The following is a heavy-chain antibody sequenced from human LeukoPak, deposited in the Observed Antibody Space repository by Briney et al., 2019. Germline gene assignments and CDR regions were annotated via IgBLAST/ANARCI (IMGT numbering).Heavy chain of an antibody. CDR1: GGSISSYY. D-gene: IGHD4-23*01. CDR2: IYYSGGT. Sequence: PSETLSLTCTVSGGSISSYYWSWIRQPPGKGLEWIGYIYYSGGTNYNSSLKSRVTISVDTSKNQFSLKLSSVTAADTAVYYCTRTTVVYWYFDLWGRGTLVTVSS. J-gene: IGHJ2*01. V-gene: IGHV4-59*01. CDR3: TRTTVVYWYFDL.